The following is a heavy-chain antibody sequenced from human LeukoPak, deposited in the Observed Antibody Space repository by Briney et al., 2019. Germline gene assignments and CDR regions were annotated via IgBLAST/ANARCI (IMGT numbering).Heavy chain of an antibody. V-gene: IGHV1-8*02. CDR2: MNPNSGNT. D-gene: IGHD3-22*01. J-gene: IGHJ4*02. CDR3: ARAITMIVVASGY. Sequence: ASVKVSCKASGYTFTGYYMHWVRQATGQGLEWMGWMNPNSGNTGYAQKFQGRVTMTRNTSISTAYMELSSLRSEDTAVYYCARAITMIVVASGYWGQGTLVTVSS. CDR1: GYTFTGYY.